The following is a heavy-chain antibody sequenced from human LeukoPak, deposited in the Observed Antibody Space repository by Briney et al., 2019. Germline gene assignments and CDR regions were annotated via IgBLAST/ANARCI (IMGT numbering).Heavy chain of an antibody. CDR1: GFTFSSYA. V-gene: IGHV3-30-3*01. J-gene: IGHJ3*02. Sequence: LPGGSLRLSCVASGFTFSSYAMHWVRQAPGKGLEWVAVTSYDGNNKYYADSVKGRFTISRDNSKNTLYLQMDSLRAEDTAVYYCAKAQYYDFWSGRVIWGQGTMVTVSS. CDR3: AKAQYYDFWSGRVI. D-gene: IGHD3-3*01. CDR2: TSYDGNNK.